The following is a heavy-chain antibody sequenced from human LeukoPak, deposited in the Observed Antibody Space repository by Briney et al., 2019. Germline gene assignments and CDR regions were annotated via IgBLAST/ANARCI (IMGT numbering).Heavy chain of an antibody. Sequence: GASVKVSCKASGYTFTNHGIAWVRQAPGQGLEWMGWISCYNGDTRYGQKLQGRVTMSTDTSTTTAYMELTSLRSDDTAVYYCARDPSNTSGWSPNFDFWGQGTLVTVSS. V-gene: IGHV1-18*01. J-gene: IGHJ4*02. D-gene: IGHD6-19*01. CDR1: GYTFTNHG. CDR3: ARDPSNTSGWSPNFDF. CDR2: ISCYNGDT.